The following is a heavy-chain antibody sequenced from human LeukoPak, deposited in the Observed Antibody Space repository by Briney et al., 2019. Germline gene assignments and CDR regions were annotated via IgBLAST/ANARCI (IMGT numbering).Heavy chain of an antibody. J-gene: IGHJ6*03. CDR3: AGLRGYSGYDNYYYYMDV. CDR1: GYSISSGYY. CDR2: IYHSGST. Sequence: SETLSLTCTVSGYSISSGYYWGWIRQPPGKGLEWIGSIYHSGSTYYNPSLKSRVTISVDTSKNQFSLKLSSVTAADTAVYYCAGLRGYSGYDNYYYYMDVWGKGTTVTVSS. V-gene: IGHV4-38-2*02. D-gene: IGHD5-12*01.